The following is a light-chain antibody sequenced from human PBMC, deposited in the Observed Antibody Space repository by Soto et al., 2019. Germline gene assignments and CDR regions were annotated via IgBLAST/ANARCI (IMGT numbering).Light chain of an antibody. J-gene: IGLJ2*01. CDR3: SSYKSTSTLE. CDR1: SSDVGGYNF. Sequence: QSVLTQPASVSGSPGQSITISCTGTSSDVGGYNFVCWFQQHPGKAPKLMIYDVSNRPSGVSNRFSGSKSGNTASLTISGLQAGEEADYYCSSYKSTSTLEFGGGTK. V-gene: IGLV2-14*01. CDR2: DVS.